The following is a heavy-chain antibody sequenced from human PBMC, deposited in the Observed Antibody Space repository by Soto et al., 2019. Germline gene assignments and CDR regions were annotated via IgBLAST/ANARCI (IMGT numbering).Heavy chain of an antibody. CDR1: GFTFGAYG. J-gene: IGHJ4*02. CDR3: TRGPRADSSGTGAH. D-gene: IGHD1-26*01. Sequence: GGSLRLSCVASGFTFGAYGMGWVRQAPGKGLEWVSSVNARGSGGNTYYADSVRGRFTISRDDSKDTLNLQMHSLTADDTAIYYCTRGPRADSSGTGAHWGQGTPVTVSS. V-gene: IGHV3-23*01. CDR2: VNARGSGGNT.